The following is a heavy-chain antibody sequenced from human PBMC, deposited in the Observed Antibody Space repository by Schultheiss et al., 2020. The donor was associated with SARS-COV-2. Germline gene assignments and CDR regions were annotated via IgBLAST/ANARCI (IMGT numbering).Heavy chain of an antibody. Sequence: GGSLRLSCAASGFTFSSYAMHWVRQAPGKGLECVAVISYDGSNKYYADSVKGRFTISRDNSKNTLYLQMNSLRAEDTAVYYCAKDVVPAAPKPHYYYYYGMDVWGQGTTVTVSS. D-gene: IGHD2-2*01. CDR2: ISYDGSNK. CDR1: GFTFSSYA. J-gene: IGHJ6*02. CDR3: AKDVVPAAPKPHYYYYYGMDV. V-gene: IGHV3-30-3*02.